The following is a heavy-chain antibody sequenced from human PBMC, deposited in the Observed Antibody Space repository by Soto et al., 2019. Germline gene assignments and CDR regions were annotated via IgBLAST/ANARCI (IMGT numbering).Heavy chain of an antibody. V-gene: IGHV4-59*11. CDR2: VYYSGST. CDR1: GGSISSHY. Sequence: SETLSLTCTVSGGSISSHYWSWIRQPPGQGLEWIGYVYYSGSTNYNPSLKSRVTISVDTSKNQFSLKLSSVTAADTAVYYCARGYCGGDCYPFDYWGQGTQVTVSS. CDR3: ARGYCGGDCYPFDY. J-gene: IGHJ4*02. D-gene: IGHD2-21*02.